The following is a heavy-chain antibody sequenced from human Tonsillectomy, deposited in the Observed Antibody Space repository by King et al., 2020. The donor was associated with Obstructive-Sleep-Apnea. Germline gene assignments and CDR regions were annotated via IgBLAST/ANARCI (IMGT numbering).Heavy chain of an antibody. Sequence: VQLVESGGGLVQPGRSLRLSCAASGFTFDDYAMHWVRQAPGKGLEWVSGISWNSGSIGYADSVKGRFTISRDNAKNSLYLQMNSLRVEDTALYYCASQPNHCSSTSCYDYWGQGTLVTVAS. CDR1: GFTFDDYA. CDR3: ASQPNHCSSTSCYDY. V-gene: IGHV3-9*01. CDR2: ISWNSGSI. J-gene: IGHJ4*02. D-gene: IGHD2-2*01.